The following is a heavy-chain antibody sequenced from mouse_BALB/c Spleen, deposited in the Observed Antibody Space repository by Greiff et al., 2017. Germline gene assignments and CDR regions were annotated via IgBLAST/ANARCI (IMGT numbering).Heavy chain of an antibody. D-gene: IGHD2-14*01. CDR2: IYPGNVNT. Sequence: QVQLQQSGPELVKPGASVRISCKASGYTFTSYYIHWVKQRPGQGLEWIGWIYPGNVNTKYNEKFKGKATQTADKSSSTAYMQLSSLTSEDSAVYFCARSDRWFAYWGQGTLVTVSA. CDR3: ARSDRWFAY. J-gene: IGHJ3*01. V-gene: IGHV1S56*01. CDR1: GYTFTSYY.